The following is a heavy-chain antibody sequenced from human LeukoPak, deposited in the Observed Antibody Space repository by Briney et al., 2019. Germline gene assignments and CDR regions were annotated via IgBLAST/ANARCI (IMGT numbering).Heavy chain of an antibody. D-gene: IGHD2-2*02. CDR3: ARVSLHCSSTSCYTTSYYMDV. CDR2: IYTSGST. Sequence: SETLSLTCTVSGGSISSYYWSWIRQPAGKGLEWIGRIYTSGSTNYKPSLKSRVTMSVDTSKNQFSLKLSSVTAADTAVYYCARVSLHCSSTSCYTTSYYMDVWGKGTTVTVSS. J-gene: IGHJ6*03. CDR1: GGSISSYY. V-gene: IGHV4-4*07.